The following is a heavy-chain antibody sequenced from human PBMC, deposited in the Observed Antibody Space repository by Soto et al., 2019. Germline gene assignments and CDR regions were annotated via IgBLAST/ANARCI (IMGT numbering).Heavy chain of an antibody. CDR3: ARVYNSGSFKWGYNWFDP. Sequence: SETLSLTCSVSGGSIDTYYWSWIRQPPGKGLEWLGYIYFSGSTNYNPSLKSRVTISVNTSKNQFSLKLSSVTAADTAVYYCARVYNSGSFKWGYNWFDPWGQGNLVTVSS. J-gene: IGHJ5*02. D-gene: IGHD3-10*01. V-gene: IGHV4-59*01. CDR1: GGSIDTYY. CDR2: IYFSGST.